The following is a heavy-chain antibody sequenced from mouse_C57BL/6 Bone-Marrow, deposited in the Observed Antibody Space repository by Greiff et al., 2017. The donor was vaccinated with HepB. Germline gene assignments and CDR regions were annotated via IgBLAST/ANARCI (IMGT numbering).Heavy chain of an antibody. Sequence: EVHLVESGGGLVKPGGSLKLSCAASGFTFSDYGMHWVRQAPEKGLEWVAYISSGSSTIYYADTVKGRFTISRDNAKNTLFLQMTSLRSEDTAMYYCARVPIYYGNCYAMDYWGQGTSVTVSS. V-gene: IGHV5-17*01. J-gene: IGHJ4*01. CDR3: ARVPIYYGNCYAMDY. CDR1: GFTFSDYG. CDR2: ISSGSSTI. D-gene: IGHD2-1*01.